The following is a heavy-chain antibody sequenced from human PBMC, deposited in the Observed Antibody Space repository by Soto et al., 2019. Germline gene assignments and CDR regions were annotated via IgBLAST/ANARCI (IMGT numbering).Heavy chain of an antibody. D-gene: IGHD3-3*01. CDR1: GYTFTSYD. CDR2: MNPNSGNT. CDR3: ARGGPYYDFWSGYYTAGYYYYYMDV. V-gene: IGHV1-8*01. Sequence: QVQLVQSGAEVKKPGASVKVSCKASGYTFTSYDINWVRQATGQGLEWMGWMNPNSGNTGYAQKYQGRVTMTRNNSISTAYMELSSLRSEDTAVYYCARGGPYYDFWSGYYTAGYYYYYMDVWGKGTTVTVSS. J-gene: IGHJ6*03.